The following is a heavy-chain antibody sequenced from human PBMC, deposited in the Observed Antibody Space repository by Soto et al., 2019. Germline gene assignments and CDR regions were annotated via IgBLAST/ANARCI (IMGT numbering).Heavy chain of an antibody. Sequence: SETLSLTCTVSGGSISSYYWSWIRQPPGKGLEWIGYIYYTGNTNYNPSLKSRVTISVDTSKNQFSLKLTSLTAADTAVYYCARARTSSAVDFDYWGQGTLVTVPS. J-gene: IGHJ4*02. CDR3: ARARTSSAVDFDY. CDR1: GGSISSYY. V-gene: IGHV4-59*01. CDR2: IYYTGNT. D-gene: IGHD6-19*01.